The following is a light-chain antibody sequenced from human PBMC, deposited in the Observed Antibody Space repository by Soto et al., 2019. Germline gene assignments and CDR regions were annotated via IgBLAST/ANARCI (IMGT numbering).Light chain of an antibody. Sequence: DIQMTQSPSTLSASVGDRVTITCRASQFISSWLAWYQQKPGKVPKLLIFHASNLESGVPSRFSGSRSRTEFTLTISSLQPDDFATYYCQQYNSYPWTFGQGTKVEI. CDR1: QFISSW. CDR3: QQYNSYPWT. J-gene: IGKJ1*01. CDR2: HAS. V-gene: IGKV1-5*01.